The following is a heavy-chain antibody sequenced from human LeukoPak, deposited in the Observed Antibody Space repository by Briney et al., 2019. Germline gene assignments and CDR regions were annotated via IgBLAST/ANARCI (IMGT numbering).Heavy chain of an antibody. CDR3: ARAETRYSSSWYAHY. CDR1: VGTFSSYA. J-gene: IGHJ4*02. V-gene: IGHV1-69*05. D-gene: IGHD6-13*01. CDR2: IIPIFGTA. Sequence: SVKVSCKASVGTFSSYAISWVRQAPGQGLEWMGGIIPIFGTANYAQKFQGRVTITTDESTSTAYMELSSLRSEDTAVYYCARAETRYSSSWYAHYWGQGTLVTVSS.